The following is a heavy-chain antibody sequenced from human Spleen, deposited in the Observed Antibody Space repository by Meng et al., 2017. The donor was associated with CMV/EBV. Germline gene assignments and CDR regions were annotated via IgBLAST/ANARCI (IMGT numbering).Heavy chain of an antibody. CDR2: IIPIFGTA. CDR3: ATPRNRYGSGSYRWDY. V-gene: IGHV1-69*05. D-gene: IGHD3-10*01. CDR1: GGTFSSYA. Sequence: SVKVSCKASGGTFSSYAISWVRQAPGQGLEWMGGIIPIFGTANYAQKFQGRVTITTDESTSTAYMELSSLRSEDTAVYYCATPRNRYGSGSYRWDYWGQGTLVTVSS. J-gene: IGHJ4*02.